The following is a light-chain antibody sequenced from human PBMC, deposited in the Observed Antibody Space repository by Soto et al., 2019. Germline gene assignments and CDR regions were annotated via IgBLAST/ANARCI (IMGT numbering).Light chain of an antibody. CDR2: DVS. CDR3: SSYTSSSTLVV. CDR1: SRDVGGYNY. V-gene: IGLV2-14*03. Sequence: QSALTQPASVSGSPGQSITISCTGSSRDVGGYNYVSWYQQHPGKAPKLMIYDVSNRPSGVSYRFSGSKSGNTASLTISGLQAEDEADYYCSSYTSSSTLVVFGGGTKLTVL. J-gene: IGLJ2*01.